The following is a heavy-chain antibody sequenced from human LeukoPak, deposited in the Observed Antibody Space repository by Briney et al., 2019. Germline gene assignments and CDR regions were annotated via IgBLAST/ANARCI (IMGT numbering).Heavy chain of an antibody. J-gene: IGHJ4*02. D-gene: IGHD2-15*01. V-gene: IGHV4-39*01. CDR3: ARQGDCSGGSCFDY. Sequence: PSETLSLTCTVSGGSISSSSYYWGWIRQPPGKGLEWIGSIYYSGSTYYNPSLKSRVTISVDTSKNQFSLKLSSVTAADTDVYYCARQGDCSGGSCFDYWGQGTLVTVSS. CDR2: IYYSGST. CDR1: GGSISSSSYY.